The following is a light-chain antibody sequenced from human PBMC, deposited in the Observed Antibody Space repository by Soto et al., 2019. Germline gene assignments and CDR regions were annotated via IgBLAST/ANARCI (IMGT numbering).Light chain of an antibody. CDR2: AAS. Sequence: DIQMTQSPSSLSASVGDRVTITCRASQGIKNSLAWYQQRPGKVPQLLIYAASTLQSGVPSRFSGSGSGTYFTLTISSLQPEDVGTYYCQKYNGAPFIFGPGTKLDIK. CDR1: QGIKNS. J-gene: IGKJ3*01. V-gene: IGKV1-27*01. CDR3: QKYNGAPFI.